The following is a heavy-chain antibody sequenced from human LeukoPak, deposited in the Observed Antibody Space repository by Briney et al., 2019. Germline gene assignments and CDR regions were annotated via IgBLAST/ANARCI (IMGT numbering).Heavy chain of an antibody. J-gene: IGHJ4*02. V-gene: IGHV3-66*02. CDR3: GRGGILPVGVLDY. CDR1: GLTVSSNY. Sequence: GGSVSLSCAPSGLTVSSNYMRWVRQAPGKGLAWVSVIYSGGSTYYADSMKGRFTIARDNSKNTLYLQMNSLGAEDTAVYYWGRGGILPVGVLDYWGQGTLVTVSS. D-gene: IGHD3-16*01. CDR2: IYSGGST.